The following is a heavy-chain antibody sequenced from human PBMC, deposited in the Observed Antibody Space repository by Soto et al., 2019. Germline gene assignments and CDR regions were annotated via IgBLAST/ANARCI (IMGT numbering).Heavy chain of an antibody. CDR2: IGTGGSYI. D-gene: IGHD1-26*01. CDR1: GFIFSRYS. V-gene: IGHV3-21*01. Sequence: PGGSLRLSCAVSGFIFSRYSMNWVRQAPGKGLEWVSSIGTGGSYIYDTDSVKGRFTISRDNTKDSLYLQMNSLRAEDTAIYYCARGSAFIGLDYWGQGT. CDR3: ARGSAFIGLDY. J-gene: IGHJ4*02.